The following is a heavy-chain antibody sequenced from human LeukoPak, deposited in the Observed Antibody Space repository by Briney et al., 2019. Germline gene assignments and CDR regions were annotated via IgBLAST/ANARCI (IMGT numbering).Heavy chain of an antibody. V-gene: IGHV3-74*01. J-gene: IGHJ4*02. CDR2: IKDGGTTT. CDR1: GFTFGSYW. CDR3: TTIRPGY. Sequence: GGSLRLSCAGSGFTFGSYWIHWVRQVPGKGLVWVSRIKDGGTTTDYADSVKGRFTISRDDAKNTLYLQMNSLRAEDTAVYYCTTIRPGYWGQGTLVTVST. D-gene: IGHD5-12*01.